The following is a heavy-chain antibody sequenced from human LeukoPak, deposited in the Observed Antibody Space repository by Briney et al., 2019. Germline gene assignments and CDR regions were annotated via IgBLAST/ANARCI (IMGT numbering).Heavy chain of an antibody. CDR1: GGSLSSYY. CDR2: IYYSGSA. CDR3: ARSDIYCSGGSSLPNTFDAFYI. Sequence: SETLSLTCTVSGGSLSSYYWSWVRQPPGKGLEWVGYIYYSGSANYNTSLTSRVTISVDTSKYQFSLKLSSVTAADTAVYYCARSDIYCSGGSSLPNTFDAFYIWGRGTMVSASS. D-gene: IGHD2-15*01. V-gene: IGHV4-59*01. J-gene: IGHJ3*02.